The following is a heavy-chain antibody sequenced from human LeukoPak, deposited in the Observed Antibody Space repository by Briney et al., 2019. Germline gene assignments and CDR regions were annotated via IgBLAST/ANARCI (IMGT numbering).Heavy chain of an antibody. CDR3: AIYKWNSRRDLDH. Sequence: GGSLRLSCAASGFMFTSHWMSWVRQAPGKGLEWVANIKHDGSEKYYADSVKGRFTISRDNAKNSLYLQMNSLRAEDTAMYYCAIYKWNSRRDLDHWGQGTLVTVTS. J-gene: IGHJ4*02. V-gene: IGHV3-7*01. CDR1: GFMFTSHW. D-gene: IGHD1-1*01. CDR2: IKHDGSEK.